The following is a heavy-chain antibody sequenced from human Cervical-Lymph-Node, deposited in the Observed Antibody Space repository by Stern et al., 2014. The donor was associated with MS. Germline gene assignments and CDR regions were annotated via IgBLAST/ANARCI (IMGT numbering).Heavy chain of an antibody. CDR2: ISYDGSNK. V-gene: IGHV3-30*18. CDR1: GFTFSSYG. Sequence: MQLVESGGGVVQPGRSLRLSCAASGFTFSSYGMHWVRQAPGKGLEWVAVISYDGSNKYYADSVKGRFTISRDNSKNTLYLQMNSLRAEDTAVYYCAKGLLPAARRDGMDVWGQGTTVTVSS. CDR3: AKGLLPAARRDGMDV. D-gene: IGHD2-2*01. J-gene: IGHJ6*02.